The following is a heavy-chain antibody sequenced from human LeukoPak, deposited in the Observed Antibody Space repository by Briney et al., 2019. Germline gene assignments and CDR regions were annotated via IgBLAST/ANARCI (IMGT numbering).Heavy chain of an antibody. CDR2: SGGSASNI. V-gene: IGHV3-11*04. J-gene: IGHJ3*02. CDR3: AKEWSAFDI. CDR1: GLTVTDYY. D-gene: IGHD2-15*01. Sequence: GSLRLSCAASGLTVTDYYMHWIRQAPGKGLEWVAFSGGSASNIYYADSVKGRFTISRDNAKNSLYLQMNSLRAEDTAVYYCAKEWSAFDIWGQGTMVTVPS.